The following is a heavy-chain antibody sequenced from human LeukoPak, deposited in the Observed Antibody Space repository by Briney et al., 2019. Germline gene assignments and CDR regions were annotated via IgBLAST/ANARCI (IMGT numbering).Heavy chain of an antibody. V-gene: IGHV4-34*01. Sequence: SETLSLTCAVYGGSFSGYYWSWIRQPPGKGLEWIGEINHSGSTNYNPSLKSRVTISVDMSKNQFSLKLSSVTAADTAVYYCARIPDSSSSDYWGQGTLVTVSS. CDR3: ARIPDSSSSDY. J-gene: IGHJ4*02. CDR2: INHSGST. D-gene: IGHD6-6*01. CDR1: GGSFSGYY.